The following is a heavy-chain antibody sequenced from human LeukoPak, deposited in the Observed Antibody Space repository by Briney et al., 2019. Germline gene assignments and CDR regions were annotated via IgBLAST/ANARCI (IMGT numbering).Heavy chain of an antibody. CDR1: GGSISSGSYY. D-gene: IGHD3-10*01. V-gene: IGHV4-61*02. CDR3: ASYGSGSYAFDI. CDR2: IYTSGST. J-gene: IGHJ3*02. Sequence: PSETLSLTCTVSGGSISSGSYYWSWIRQAAGKGLEWIGRIYTSGSTDYNPSLKSRVTISVDTSKNQFSLKLSSVTAADMAVYYCASYGSGSYAFDIWGQGTMATVS.